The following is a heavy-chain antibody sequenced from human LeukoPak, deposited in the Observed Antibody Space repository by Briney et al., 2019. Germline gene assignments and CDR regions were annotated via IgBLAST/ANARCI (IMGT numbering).Heavy chain of an antibody. Sequence: SETLSLTCSVSGASINTFSCNWFRQPPGKGLEWIGYFSASGNTKYNPSLKSRVTISVDTSKNQFSLKLSSVTAADTAVYYCARHEDHRTFDYWGQGTLVTVSS. CDR2: FSASGNT. J-gene: IGHJ4*02. CDR1: GASINTFS. V-gene: IGHV4-59*08. D-gene: IGHD1-14*01. CDR3: ARHEDHRTFDY.